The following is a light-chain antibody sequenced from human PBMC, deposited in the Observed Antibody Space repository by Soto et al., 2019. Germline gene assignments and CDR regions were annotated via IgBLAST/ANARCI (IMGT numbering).Light chain of an antibody. V-gene: IGKV1-9*01. Sequence: IQVTQSPSSLSASVGDRVTITCRASQGITSYLAWYQQKPGKAPKPLIYAASALQTGVSSRFSGSGYGTDFALTISNRQPEDFATYVCQQLDSYPLTFGGGTTGAF. J-gene: IGKJ4*01. CDR1: QGITSY. CDR3: QQLDSYPLT. CDR2: AAS.